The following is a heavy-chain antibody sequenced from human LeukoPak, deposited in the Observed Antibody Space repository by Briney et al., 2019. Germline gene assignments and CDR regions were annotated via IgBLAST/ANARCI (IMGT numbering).Heavy chain of an antibody. J-gene: IGHJ3*02. CDR3: ARGGYTFEI. CDR2: INQDGSVK. D-gene: IGHD2-2*02. Sequence: RGSLRLSCAASGFSFSTYWMSWVRQAPGKGLEWVANINQDGSVKNYLDSVKGRFTISRDNAQNSLYLQMNSLGAEDTAVFYCARGGYTFEIWGQGTMVTVSS. CDR1: GFSFSTYW. V-gene: IGHV3-7*01.